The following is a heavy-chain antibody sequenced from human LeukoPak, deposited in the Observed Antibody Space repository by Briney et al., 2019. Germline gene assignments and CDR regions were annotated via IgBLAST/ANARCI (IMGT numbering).Heavy chain of an antibody. Sequence: GASVKVSCKASGYTFAVNHMYWVRQAPGKGLEWMGWINPNSGDTTSAQKFQGRITMTRDTSISTAYMELTRLTSDDTAVYYCARELGINAFDIWGQGTMVTVSS. CDR1: GYTFAVNH. J-gene: IGHJ3*02. CDR2: INPNSGDT. V-gene: IGHV1-2*02. D-gene: IGHD7-27*01. CDR3: ARELGINAFDI.